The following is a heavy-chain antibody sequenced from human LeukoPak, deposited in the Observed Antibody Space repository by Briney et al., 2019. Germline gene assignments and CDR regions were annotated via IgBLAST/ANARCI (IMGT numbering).Heavy chain of an antibody. J-gene: IGHJ1*01. Sequence: GGTLRLSCAASGFTFSNYGMTWVRQAPGKGLEWVSGISGGGGDTYYADSVKGRFTISRDNSKNTLYLQMNSLRAEDTAVYYCARDRWDYYDSSGRVEYFQHWGQGTLVTVSS. CDR2: ISGGGGDT. CDR3: ARDRWDYYDSSGRVEYFQH. V-gene: IGHV3-23*01. CDR1: GFTFSNYG. D-gene: IGHD3-22*01.